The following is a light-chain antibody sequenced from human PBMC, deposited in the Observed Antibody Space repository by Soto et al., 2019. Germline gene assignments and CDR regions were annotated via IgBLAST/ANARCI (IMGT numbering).Light chain of an antibody. V-gene: IGKV1-5*01. CDR3: QQYNHYSGLT. J-gene: IGKJ4*01. CDR1: QSITRW. Sequence: DIQMNQSPSTLSASVGARVTITCRASQSITRWLAWYQQKPGEAPKLLIYDASRFESGVPSRFSGSRSGTAFSLTISRLQHYDFATYDCQQYNHYSGLTFGGGTTVEIK. CDR2: DAS.